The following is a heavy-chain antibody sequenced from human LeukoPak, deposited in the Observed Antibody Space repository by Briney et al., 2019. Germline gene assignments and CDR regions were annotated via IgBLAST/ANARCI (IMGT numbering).Heavy chain of an antibody. CDR3: AKHNGFSVYHYFMDV. V-gene: IGHV3-23*01. CDR1: GLTFSSYA. D-gene: IGHD2-8*01. CDR2: ISDSGFST. J-gene: IGHJ6*03. Sequence: PGESLRLSCAASGLTFSSYAMSWVRQAPGQGLEWVSAISDSGFSTYYADSVKGRFTISRDSSKNTLFLQMISLRAEDTAVYYCAKHNGFSVYHYFMDVWGKGTTVTVSS.